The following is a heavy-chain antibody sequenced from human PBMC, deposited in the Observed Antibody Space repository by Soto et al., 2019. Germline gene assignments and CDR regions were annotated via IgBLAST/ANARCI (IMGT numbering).Heavy chain of an antibody. CDR2: IYYSGST. J-gene: IGHJ5*02. CDR1: GDSISSSSYY. D-gene: IGHD3-10*01. CDR3: ARHGSGSYYKNWFDP. V-gene: IGHV4-39*01. Sequence: PSETLSLTCTVSGDSISSSSYYWGWIRQPPGKGLEWIGSIYYSGSTYYNPSLKSRVTISVDTSKNQFSLKLSSVTDADTAVYYCARHGSGSYYKNWFDPWGQGTLVTVSS.